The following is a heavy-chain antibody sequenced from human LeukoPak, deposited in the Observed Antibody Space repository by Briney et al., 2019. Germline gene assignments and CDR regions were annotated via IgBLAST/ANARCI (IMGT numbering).Heavy chain of an antibody. J-gene: IGHJ6*03. CDR1: GFTFSDYY. CDR2: ISSSGSTI. Sequence: GGSLRLSCAASGFTFSDYYMSWIRQAPGKGLEWVSYISSSGSTIYYADSVKGRFTVSRDNAKNSLYLQMNSLRAEDTAVYYCARVNTSSQLGGYYYYMDVWGKGTTVTVSS. V-gene: IGHV3-11*01. CDR3: ARVNTSSQLGGYYYYMDV. D-gene: IGHD6-13*01.